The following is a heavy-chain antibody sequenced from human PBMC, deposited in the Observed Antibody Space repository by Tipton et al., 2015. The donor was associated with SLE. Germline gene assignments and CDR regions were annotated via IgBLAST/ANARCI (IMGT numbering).Heavy chain of an antibody. CDR2: IYYSVST. CDR1: GGSISSSNYY. D-gene: IGHD2-15*01. Sequence: TLSLTCTVSGGSISSSNYYWGWFRQPPGQGLEWIGSIYYSVSTTFNPSLKSRATISADTSKKEVSLTLNSVTAADTAVYYCAKRAHIVIGRGYFDFWGRGILVTVSS. J-gene: IGHJ4*02. CDR3: AKRAHIVIGRGYFDF. V-gene: IGHV4-61*05.